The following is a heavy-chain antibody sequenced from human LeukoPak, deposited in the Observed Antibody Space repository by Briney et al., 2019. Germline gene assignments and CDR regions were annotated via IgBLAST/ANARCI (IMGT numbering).Heavy chain of an antibody. CDR1: GGSISRYY. CDR3: ARGAAAAGDFDY. Sequence: SETLCLTCTVSGGSISRYYGSWIPEPPGKGREWSGYIYYSGSTKYNPSLKSRVTISVYTSKNQFSLKLSSVTVSDTAVYYCARGAAAAGDFDYWGQGTLVTVSS. D-gene: IGHD6-13*01. CDR2: IYYSGST. V-gene: IGHV4-59*12. J-gene: IGHJ4*02.